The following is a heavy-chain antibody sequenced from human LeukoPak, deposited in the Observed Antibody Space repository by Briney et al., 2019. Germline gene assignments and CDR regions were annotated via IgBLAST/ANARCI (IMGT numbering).Heavy chain of an antibody. CDR3: ASGVNSGIAAAGTVDY. Sequence: PGGPLRLSCAASGFTFSDYYMSWIRQAPGKGLEWVSYISSSGSTIYYADSVKGRFTISRDNAKNSLYLQMNSLRAEDTAVYYCASGVNSGIAAAGTVDYWGQGTLVTVSS. J-gene: IGHJ4*02. CDR2: ISSSGSTI. V-gene: IGHV3-11*01. D-gene: IGHD6-13*01. CDR1: GFTFSDYY.